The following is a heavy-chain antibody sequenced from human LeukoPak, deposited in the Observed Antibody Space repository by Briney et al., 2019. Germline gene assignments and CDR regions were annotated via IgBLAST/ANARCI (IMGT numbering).Heavy chain of an antibody. CDR1: GFTVSSNY. CDR2: IYSGGST. Sequence: GGSLRLSCAASGFTVSSNYMRWVRQTPGKGLEWVSVIYSGGSTYYADSVKASFTIYRDNTKNTLYLQMNSVKAEDTAVYYCAIAGVATGRDWFDPWGQGTLVTVSS. D-gene: IGHD6-13*01. J-gene: IGHJ5*02. CDR3: AIAGVATGRDWFDP. V-gene: IGHV3-66*01.